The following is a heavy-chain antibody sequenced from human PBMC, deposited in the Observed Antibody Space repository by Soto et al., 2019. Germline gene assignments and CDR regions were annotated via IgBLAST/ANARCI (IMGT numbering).Heavy chain of an antibody. J-gene: IGHJ3*02. CDR2: INWNGGST. CDR1: GFTFDDYG. CDR3: GRGHLFYGSGSRTHAFDI. V-gene: IGHV3-20*01. D-gene: IGHD3-10*01. Sequence: EVQLVESGGGVVRPGGSLRLSCAASGFTFDDYGMSWVRQAPGKGLEWVSGINWNGGSTGYADSVKGRFTISRDNAKNSLYLQMNSLRAEDTALYHCGRGHLFYGSGSRTHAFDIWGQGTMVTVSS.